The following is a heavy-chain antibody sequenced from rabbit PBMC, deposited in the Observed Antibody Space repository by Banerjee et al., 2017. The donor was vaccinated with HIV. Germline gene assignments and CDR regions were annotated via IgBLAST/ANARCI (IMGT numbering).Heavy chain of an antibody. CDR3: ARLSYGDGSLDL. CDR1: GFSFSSRYR. D-gene: IGHD6-1*01. V-gene: IGHV1S40*01. CDR2: IYTDDGNT. Sequence: QSLEESGGDLVKPGASLTLTCTASGFSFSSRYRICWVRQAPGKGLEWIACIYTDDGNTYYANWAKGRFTISKTSSTTVTLQMTSLAAADTATYFCARLSYGDGSLDLWGPGTLVTVS. J-gene: IGHJ6*01.